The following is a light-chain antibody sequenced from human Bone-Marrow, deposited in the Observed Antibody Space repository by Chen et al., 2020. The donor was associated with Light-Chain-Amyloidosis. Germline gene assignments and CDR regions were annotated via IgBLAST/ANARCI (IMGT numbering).Light chain of an antibody. CDR2: EVT. CDR1: SSDVGGDNH. Sequence: QSALTQPAPVSGSPGQSITISCTGTSSDVGGDNHVSWYQQHPDKAPKIMIYEVTNRPSWVPDRFSGSKSDNTASLTISGLQTEDEADYFCSSYTITNTLVFGSGTRVTVL. V-gene: IGLV2-14*01. CDR3: SSYTITNTLV. J-gene: IGLJ1*01.